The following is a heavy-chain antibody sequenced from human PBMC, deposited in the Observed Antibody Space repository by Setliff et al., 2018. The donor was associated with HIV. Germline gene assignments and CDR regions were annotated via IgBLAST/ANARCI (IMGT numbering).Heavy chain of an antibody. J-gene: IGHJ6*03. Sequence: ASVKVSCKASGYLFTGYYMHWVRQAPGQGLEWMGWITPNSGGTEYAGKFQGRVTMTRDTSISTAYMELRSLRSDDTAVYYCARARTDYYDRGRRSHYYIDVWARGATVTVSS. D-gene: IGHD3-22*01. V-gene: IGHV1-2*02. CDR3: ARARTDYYDRGRRSHYYIDV. CDR2: ITPNSGGT. CDR1: GYLFTGYY.